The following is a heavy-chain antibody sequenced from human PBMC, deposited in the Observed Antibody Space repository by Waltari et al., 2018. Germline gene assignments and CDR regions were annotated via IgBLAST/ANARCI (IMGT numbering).Heavy chain of an antibody. CDR2: SDGSGNDR. J-gene: IGHJ1*01. V-gene: IGHV3-74*01. D-gene: IGHD1-26*01. CDR1: GFTFSNYY. CDR3: ARPMEETSGDFQH. Sequence: EVQLVESGGGLVQPGGSLRLSCAASGFTFSNYYMHWVRQAPGKGLVWVSVSDGSGNDRTYADAVKGRFTSSRDNGKNTLYLQMDSLRVEDTAVYYCARPMEETSGDFQHWGQGTVVSVSS.